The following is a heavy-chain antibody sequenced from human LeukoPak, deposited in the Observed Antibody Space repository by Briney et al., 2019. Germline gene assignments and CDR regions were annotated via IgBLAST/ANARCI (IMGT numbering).Heavy chain of an antibody. CDR3: ARDIVVPAAIYGMDV. D-gene: IGHD2-2*01. J-gene: IGHJ6*02. CDR2: ISSSSSYI. Sequence: PGGSLRLSCAASGFTFSSYSMNWVRQAPGKGLEWVSFISSSSSYIYYADSVKGRFTISRDNAKNSLYLQMNSLRAEDTAVYYCARDIVVPAAIYGMDVWGQGTTVTVSS. V-gene: IGHV3-21*01. CDR1: GFTFSSYS.